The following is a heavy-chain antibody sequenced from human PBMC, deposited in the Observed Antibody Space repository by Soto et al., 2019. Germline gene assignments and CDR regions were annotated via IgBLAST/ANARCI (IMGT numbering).Heavy chain of an antibody. D-gene: IGHD4-17*01. CDR1: GVSFSDFY. CDR3: ARFYGDGSDY. J-gene: IGHJ4*02. CDR2: INHSGST. Sequence: TSVTLSLTCAVYGVSFSDFYWTWIRQPPGMGLEWIGEINHSGSTNYSPSLKSRVTISVDTSKKQFSLKLSSVTAADTAVYYCARFYGDGSDYWGQGALVTVSS. V-gene: IGHV4-34*01.